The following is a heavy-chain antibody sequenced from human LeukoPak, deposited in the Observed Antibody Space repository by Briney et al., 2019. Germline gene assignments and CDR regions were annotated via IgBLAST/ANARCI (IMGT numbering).Heavy chain of an antibody. CDR3: ARDRAVAGTVSPIDY. V-gene: IGHV1-18*01. CDR2: ISAYNGNT. D-gene: IGHD6-19*01. J-gene: IGHJ4*02. Sequence: ASVKVSCKASGYAFTSYGISWVRQAPGQGFEWVGWISAYNGNTNYAQKLQGRVTMTTDTSTSTAYMELRSLRSDDTAVYYCARDRAVAGTVSPIDYWGQGTLVTVSS. CDR1: GYAFTSYG.